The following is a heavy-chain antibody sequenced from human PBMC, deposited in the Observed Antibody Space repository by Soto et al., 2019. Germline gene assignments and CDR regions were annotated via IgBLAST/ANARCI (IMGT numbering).Heavy chain of an antibody. CDR3: ARAIVVVPAAIRGGVVDQRLYYYYGMDV. V-gene: IGHV4-30-2*01. J-gene: IGHJ6*02. CDR2: IYHSGNT. Sequence: SETLSLTCTVSGGSISTVGYSWSWIRQPPGKGLEWIGYIYHSGNTFYNPSLKSRVTISLDRSQNQFSLQLNSVTAADTAVYYCARAIVVVPAAIRGGVVDQRLYYYYGMDVWGQGTTVTVSS. CDR1: GGSISTVGYS. D-gene: IGHD2-2*02.